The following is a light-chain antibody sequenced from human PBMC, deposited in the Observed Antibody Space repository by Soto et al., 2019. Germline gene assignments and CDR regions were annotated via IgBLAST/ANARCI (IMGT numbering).Light chain of an antibody. CDR1: QSVSNNY. J-gene: IGKJ1*01. Sequence: IVLTQSPRTLSLSPGERATLSCRASQSVSNNYLAWYQQKPGQAPRLLIYGASNRATGTPDRFSGSGSGTDFTLTISRLEPEDFAVYYCQQYGSSGTFGQGTKVDIK. V-gene: IGKV3-20*01. CDR3: QQYGSSGT. CDR2: GAS.